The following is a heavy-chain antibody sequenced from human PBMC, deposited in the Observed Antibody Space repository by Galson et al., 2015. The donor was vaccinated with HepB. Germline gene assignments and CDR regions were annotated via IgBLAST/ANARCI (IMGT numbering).Heavy chain of an antibody. CDR1: GFTFSSYW. CDR3: ARGFPGIATAGRRNWFDL. J-gene: IGHJ5*02. D-gene: IGHD6-13*01. V-gene: IGHV3-7*03. Sequence: LRLSCAASGFTFSSYWMSWVRQAPGKGLEWVANIKQDGSENDYVDSVKGRFTISRDNAKNSVFLQMNSLRGEDTAVYYCARGFPGIATAGRRNWFDLWGQGTLVTVSS. CDR2: IKQDGSEN.